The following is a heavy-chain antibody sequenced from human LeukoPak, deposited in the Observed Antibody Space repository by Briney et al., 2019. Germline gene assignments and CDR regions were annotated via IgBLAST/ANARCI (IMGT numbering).Heavy chain of an antibody. D-gene: IGHD5-24*01. J-gene: IGHJ4*02. CDR1: GFTFSGYP. V-gene: IGHV3-30-3*01. CDR2: ISYDGSNK. Sequence: AGGSLRLSCAASGFTFSGYPIHWVRQAPGKGLEWVAVISYDGSNKYYADSVKGRFTISRDNSKNTLYLQMNSLRAEDTAVYYCASDGGYNSYWGQGTLVTVSS. CDR3: ASDGGYNSY.